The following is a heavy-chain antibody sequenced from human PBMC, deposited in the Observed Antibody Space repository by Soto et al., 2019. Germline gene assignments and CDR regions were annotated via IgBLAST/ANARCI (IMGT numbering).Heavy chain of an antibody. J-gene: IGHJ4*02. Sequence: GGSLRLSCAASGFPFGNYAMSWVRQAPGKGLEWISGISGGGHGTNYADSVKGRFTISRDNSRNTLYLQMNSLRVEDTAVYYCAKDPRLQLGFWGQGTLVTVSS. CDR1: GFPFGNYA. CDR3: AKDPRLQLGF. V-gene: IGHV3-23*01. D-gene: IGHD1-1*01. CDR2: ISGGGHGT.